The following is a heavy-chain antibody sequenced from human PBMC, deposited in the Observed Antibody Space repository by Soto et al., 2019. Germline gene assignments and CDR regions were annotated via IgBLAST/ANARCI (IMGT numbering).Heavy chain of an antibody. Sequence: HPGGSLRLSCAASGFTFSSYAMSWVRQAPGKGLEWVSAISGSGGSTYYADSVKGRFTISRDNSKNTLYLQMNSLRAEDTAVYYCANALDGTVTRSFDYWGQGTLVTVSS. CDR3: ANALDGTVTRSFDY. D-gene: IGHD4-4*01. V-gene: IGHV3-23*01. J-gene: IGHJ4*02. CDR2: ISGSGGST. CDR1: GFTFSSYA.